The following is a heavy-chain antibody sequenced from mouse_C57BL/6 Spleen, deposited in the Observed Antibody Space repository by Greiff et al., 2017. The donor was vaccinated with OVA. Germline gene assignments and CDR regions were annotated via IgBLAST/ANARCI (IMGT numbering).Heavy chain of an antibody. V-gene: IGHV1-64*01. CDR1: GYTFTSYW. D-gene: IGHD1-1*01. CDR2: IHPNSGST. J-gene: IGHJ4*01. Sequence: QVQLKQPGAELVKPGASVKLSCKASGYTFTSYWMHWVKQRPGQGLEWIGMIHPNSGSTNYKEKFKSKATLTVDKSSSTAYMQLSSLTSEDSAVYYCARLGITTVVDYAMDYWGQGTSVTVSS. CDR3: ARLGITTVVDYAMDY.